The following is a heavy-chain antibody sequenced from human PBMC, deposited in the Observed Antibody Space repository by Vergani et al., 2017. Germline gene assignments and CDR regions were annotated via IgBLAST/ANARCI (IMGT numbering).Heavy chain of an antibody. Sequence: QVTLKESGPVLVKPTETLTLTCTVSGFSLSNARMGVSWIRQPPGKALEWLAHIFSNDEKSYSTSLKSRLTISTDTSKSQVVLTMTNMDPVDTATYYCARISTYYDFWSGYYSYYFDYWGQGTLVTVSS. CDR3: ARISTYYDFWSGYYSYYFDY. D-gene: IGHD3-3*01. J-gene: IGHJ4*02. CDR1: GFSLSNARMG. V-gene: IGHV2-26*01. CDR2: IFSNDEK.